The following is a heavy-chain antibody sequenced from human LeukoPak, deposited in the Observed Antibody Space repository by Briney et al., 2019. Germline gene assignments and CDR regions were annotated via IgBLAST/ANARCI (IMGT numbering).Heavy chain of an antibody. D-gene: IGHD4-23*01. CDR3: ATDYGGNLSHLN. J-gene: IGHJ4*02. CDR2: FDPEDGET. CDR1: GYTFTSYY. Sequence: ASVKVSCKASGYTFTSYYMHWVRQAPGKGLEWMGGFDPEDGETICAQKFQGRVTMTEDTSTDTAYMELSSLRSEDTAVYYCATDYGGNLSHLNWGQGTLVTVSS. V-gene: IGHV1-24*01.